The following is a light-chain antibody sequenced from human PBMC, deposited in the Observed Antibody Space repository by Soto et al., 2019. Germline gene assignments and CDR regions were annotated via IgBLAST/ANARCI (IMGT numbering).Light chain of an antibody. J-gene: IGKJ3*01. CDR3: EQYNSYSLFT. CDR2: DAS. CDR1: QSISSW. V-gene: IGKV1-5*01. Sequence: DIQMTQSPSTLSASVGDRVTITCRASQSISSWLAWYQQKPGKAPKLLIYDASSLESGVPSRFSGSGSGTEFTLTIRSLQPDDFATYYCEQYNSYSLFTFGPGTKVDIK.